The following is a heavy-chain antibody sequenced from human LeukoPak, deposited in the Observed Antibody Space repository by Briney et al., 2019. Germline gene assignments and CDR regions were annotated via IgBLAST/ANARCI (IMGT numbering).Heavy chain of an antibody. J-gene: IGHJ3*02. V-gene: IGHV4-39*07. D-gene: IGHD3-3*01. CDR2: FFYSGST. Sequence: PSETLSLTCTVSGGSISSSNYYWGWIRQPPGKGLEWIGSFFYSGSTFYNPSLKSRVTISVDTSKNQFSLNLYSVTAADTAVYYCARGVVTRRRDAFDIWGQGTMVTVSS. CDR3: ARGVVTRRRDAFDI. CDR1: GGSISSSNYY.